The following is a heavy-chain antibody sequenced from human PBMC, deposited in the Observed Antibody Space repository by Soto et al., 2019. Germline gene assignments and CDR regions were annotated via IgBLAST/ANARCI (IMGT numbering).Heavy chain of an antibody. Sequence: HLVQSGTEVKRPGASVKVSCKASGYPFVNYGISWVRQAPGPGLEWMGWISAYNGNTKYAQKVQGRVTLTTDTSSKTAYMELRSLRSEDTAVYYCARDTPGVAAAFKDVWGQGTAVIV. CDR3: ARDTPGVAAAFKDV. CDR1: GYPFVNYG. J-gene: IGHJ6*02. D-gene: IGHD6-13*01. V-gene: IGHV1-18*04. CDR2: ISAYNGNT.